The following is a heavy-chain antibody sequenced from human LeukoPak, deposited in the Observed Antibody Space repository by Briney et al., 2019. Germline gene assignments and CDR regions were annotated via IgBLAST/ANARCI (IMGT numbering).Heavy chain of an antibody. CDR1: GFTFSHAW. D-gene: IGHD1/OR15-1a*01. CDR3: TTELEHGAYFFNY. V-gene: IGHV3-15*05. J-gene: IGHJ4*02. CDR2: IKSNGDGGTT. Sequence: GGSLRLSCVGSGFTFSHAWMRWVRQAPGKGLEWVGRIKSNGDGGTTYYVAPVKGRFTISRDDSKNTLFLEVNSLKIEDTAVYYCTTELEHGAYFFNYWGQGTLVTVSS.